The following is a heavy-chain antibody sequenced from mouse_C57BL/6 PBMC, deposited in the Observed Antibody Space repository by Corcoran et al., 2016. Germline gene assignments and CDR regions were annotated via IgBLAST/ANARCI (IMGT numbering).Heavy chain of an antibody. CDR3: ARDEDYYAMDY. CDR2: ISYDGSN. Sequence: DVQLQESGPGLVKPSQSLSLTCSVTGYSITSGYYWNWIRQFPGNKLEWMGYISYDGSNNYNPSLKNRISITRDTSKNQFFLMLNSVTTEDTATYYCARDEDYYAMDYWGQGTSVTVSS. J-gene: IGHJ4*01. CDR1: GYSITSGYY. V-gene: IGHV3-6*01.